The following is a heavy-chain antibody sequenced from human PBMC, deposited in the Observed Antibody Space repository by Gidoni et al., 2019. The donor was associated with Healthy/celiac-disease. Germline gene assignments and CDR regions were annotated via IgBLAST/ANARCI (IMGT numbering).Heavy chain of an antibody. D-gene: IGHD4-17*01. CDR2: INHSGST. J-gene: IGHJ4*02. V-gene: IGHV4-34*01. CDR3: AKVPGDYVFRY. CDR1: GGSFSRYY. Sequence: QVQLQPWGAGLLKPSATLSASCAASGGSFSRYYWSWLRQPPGKGLELTEEINHSGSTNYNPSVKSRVTISVETSKNQFSLKLSSVTAADTAVYYCAKVPGDYVFRYWGQGTLVTVSS.